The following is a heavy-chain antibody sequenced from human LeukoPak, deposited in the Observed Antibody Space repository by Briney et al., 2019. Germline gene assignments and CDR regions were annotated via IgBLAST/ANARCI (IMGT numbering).Heavy chain of an antibody. V-gene: IGHV3-23*01. D-gene: IGHD1-26*01. J-gene: IGHJ4*02. CDR2: ITAGGDTP. CDR1: GFTFSSNA. Sequence: GGSLRLSCAASGFTFSSNAMTWVRQAPGKGLECVSAITAGGDTPYDADSVKGRFTISRDNSKNTLYLQMNSLRPEDTALYYCAKAGSYSPPYYFDYWGQGTLVTVSS. CDR3: AKAGSYSPPYYFDY.